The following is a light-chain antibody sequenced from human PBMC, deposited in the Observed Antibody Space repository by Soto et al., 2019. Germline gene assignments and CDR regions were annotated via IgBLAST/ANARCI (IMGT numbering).Light chain of an antibody. Sequence: QSVLTQPPSASGTPGQRVTISCSGSSSNIGINHVYWYQQFPGMAPKLLMYRSDQRPTGVPDRFSGSRSGTSASLAISGLRSHDEADYYCSARDDILSGVVFGGGTKLPLL. V-gene: IGLV1-47*01. CDR1: SSNIGINH. J-gene: IGLJ2*01. CDR3: SARDDILSGVV. CDR2: RSD.